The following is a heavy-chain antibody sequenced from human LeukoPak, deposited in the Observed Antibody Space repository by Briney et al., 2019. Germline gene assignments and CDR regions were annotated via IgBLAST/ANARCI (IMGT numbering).Heavy chain of an antibody. V-gene: IGHV1-46*01. CDR3: ASGYCSSTSCSQQLVPFDY. D-gene: IGHD2-2*03. CDR2: INPSGGST. Sequence: ASVKVSCEASGYTFTSYYMHWVRQAPGQGLEWMGIINPSGGSTSYAQKFQGRVTMTRDTSTSTVYMELSSLRSEDTAVYYCASGYCSSTSCSQQLVPFDYWGQGTLVTVSS. J-gene: IGHJ4*02. CDR1: GYTFTSYY.